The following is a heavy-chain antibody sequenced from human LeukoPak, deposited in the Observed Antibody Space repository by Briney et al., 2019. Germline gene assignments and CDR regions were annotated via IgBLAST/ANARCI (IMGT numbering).Heavy chain of an antibody. CDR1: GFTFTAYL. CDR3: AREDYYGSGSPDY. J-gene: IGHJ4*02. CDR2: INANSGAT. Sequence: ASVKVSCKASGFTFTAYLIYWVRQAPGQGLEWMGWINANSGATNYAQKFQGRVTMTRDTSISTAYMELSRLRSDDTAVYYCAREDYYGSGSPDYWGQGTLVTVSS. D-gene: IGHD3-10*01. V-gene: IGHV1-2*02.